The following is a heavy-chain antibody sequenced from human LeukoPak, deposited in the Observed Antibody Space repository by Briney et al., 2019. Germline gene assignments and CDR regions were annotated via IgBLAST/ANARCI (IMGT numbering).Heavy chain of an antibody. CDR2: INPNSGGT. Sequence: GASVKVSCKASGYTFTGYYMHWVRQAPGQGLEWMGWINPNSGGTNYAQKFQGRVTMTRDTSISTAYMELSRLRSDDTAVYYCARMGRFGELLSYYYYYMDVWGKGTTVTVSS. CDR3: ARMGRFGELLSYYYYYMDV. J-gene: IGHJ6*03. D-gene: IGHD3-10*01. V-gene: IGHV1-2*02. CDR1: GYTFTGYY.